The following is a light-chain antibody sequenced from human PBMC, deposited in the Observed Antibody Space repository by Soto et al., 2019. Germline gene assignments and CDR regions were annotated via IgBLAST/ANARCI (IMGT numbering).Light chain of an antibody. V-gene: IGKV1-5*03. CDR2: KAS. J-gene: IGKJ2*01. CDR3: QQFNSYPLT. Sequence: DIQMTQSPSTLSASVGDRVTITCRASQSISSWLAWYQQKPGKAPKLLIYKASTLESGVPSSFSGSGSGTEFTLTISSLQPVDFATYYCQQFNSYPLTFGQGTKLEIK. CDR1: QSISSW.